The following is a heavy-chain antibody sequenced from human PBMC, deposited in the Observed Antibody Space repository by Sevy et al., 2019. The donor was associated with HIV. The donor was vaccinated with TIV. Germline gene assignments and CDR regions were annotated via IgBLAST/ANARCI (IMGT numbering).Heavy chain of an antibody. CDR2: FKSKIHGGTT. CDR1: GFIFGDYG. D-gene: IGHD7-27*01. CDR3: TRWGGSQSLFDY. J-gene: IGHJ4*02. Sequence: GGSLRLSCTASGFIFGDYGMSWVRQAPGKGLEWIAFFKSKIHGGTTENAASVKCRFTISRDDSKNIAYLKMRNLKTEDTAVYYCTRWGGSQSLFDYWGQGTLVTVSS. V-gene: IGHV3-49*04.